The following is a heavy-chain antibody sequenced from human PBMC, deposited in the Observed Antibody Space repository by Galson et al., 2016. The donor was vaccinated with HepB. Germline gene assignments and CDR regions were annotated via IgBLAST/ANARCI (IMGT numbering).Heavy chain of an antibody. CDR1: GYSFAIYG. Sequence: SVKVSCKASGYSFAIYGINWVRQAPGQGLEWMGWISGYNGRTNYAQKFQGRVTMTTDTSTSTAYMVLRSLRSDDTAVYYCARARGYPGSGSSRYYYYGMEVWGQGTTVTVSS. D-gene: IGHD3-10*01. J-gene: IGHJ6*02. V-gene: IGHV1-18*01. CDR2: ISGYNGRT. CDR3: ARARGYPGSGSSRYYYYGMEV.